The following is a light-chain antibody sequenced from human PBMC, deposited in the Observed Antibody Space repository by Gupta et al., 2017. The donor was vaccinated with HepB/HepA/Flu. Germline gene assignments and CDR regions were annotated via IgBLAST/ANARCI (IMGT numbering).Light chain of an antibody. CDR3: QQSYSMPWT. CDR2: GAS. CDR1: QNIGTS. V-gene: IGKV1-39*01. J-gene: IGKJ1*01. Sequence: DIQMTQSPSSLSASVGDRVTITCRASQNIGTSLNWYHHKPGKAPKLLIYGASTLQSGVPSRFSGSGSGTDFTLTISCLQPEDFATFHCQQSYSMPWTFGQGTKVEFK.